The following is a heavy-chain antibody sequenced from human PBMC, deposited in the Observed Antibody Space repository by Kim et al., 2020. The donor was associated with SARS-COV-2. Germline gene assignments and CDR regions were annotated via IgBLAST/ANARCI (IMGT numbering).Heavy chain of an antibody. V-gene: IGHV3-43*02. D-gene: IGHD2-2*01. CDR3: GKDKLGYCSRTTCALEA. CDR2: ISGDGSNT. CDR1: GFTFDNYV. Sequence: GGSLRLSCAASGFTFDNYVMHWVRQAPGKALEWVSLISGDGSNTYYRDSMQGRFIISRDNTKNSLFLQMNSLTTEDTALYYCGKDKLGYCSRTTCALEAWGQGTLVTVSS. J-gene: IGHJ5*02.